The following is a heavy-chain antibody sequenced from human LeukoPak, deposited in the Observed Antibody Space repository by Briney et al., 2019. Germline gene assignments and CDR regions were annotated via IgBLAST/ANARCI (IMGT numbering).Heavy chain of an antibody. D-gene: IGHD4-17*01. CDR3: ARDGEDYGDSIDY. CDR1: GYTFTSYY. CDR2: INAGNGNT. Sequence: ASVKVSCKASGYTFTSYYMHWVRQAPGQGLEWMGWINAGNGNTKYSQKFQGRVTITRDTSASTAYMELSSLRSEDTAVYYCARDGEDYGDSIDYWGQGTLVTVSS. J-gene: IGHJ4*02. V-gene: IGHV1-3*01.